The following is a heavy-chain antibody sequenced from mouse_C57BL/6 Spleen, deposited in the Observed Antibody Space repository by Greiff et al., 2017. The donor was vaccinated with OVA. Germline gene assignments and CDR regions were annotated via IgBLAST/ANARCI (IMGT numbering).Heavy chain of an antibody. Sequence: QVPLQQSGAELVRPGSSVKLSCKASGYTFTSYWMHWVKQRPIQGLAWIGNIDPSDSETHYNQKFKDKATLPVDKSSSTAYMQLSSLTSEDSAVYYWARRGSPRYWYFDVWGTGTTVTVSS. V-gene: IGHV1-52*01. J-gene: IGHJ1*03. CDR2: IDPSDSET. CDR3: ARRGSPRYWYFDV. CDR1: GYTFTSYW.